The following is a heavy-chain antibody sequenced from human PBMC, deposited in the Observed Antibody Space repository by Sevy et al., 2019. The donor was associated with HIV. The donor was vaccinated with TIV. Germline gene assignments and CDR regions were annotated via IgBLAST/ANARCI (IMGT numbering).Heavy chain of an antibody. CDR2: INHSGST. D-gene: IGHD2-2*01. V-gene: IGHV4-34*01. CDR3: ARHCGSTSCSHAFDI. Sequence: SETLSLTCAVYGGSFSGYYWNWIHQPPGKGLEWIGEINHSGSTNYNPSLKSRVTISVDTSKNQFSLKLSSVTAADTAVYYCARHCGSTSCSHAFDIWGQRTMVTVSS. J-gene: IGHJ3*02. CDR1: GGSFSGYY.